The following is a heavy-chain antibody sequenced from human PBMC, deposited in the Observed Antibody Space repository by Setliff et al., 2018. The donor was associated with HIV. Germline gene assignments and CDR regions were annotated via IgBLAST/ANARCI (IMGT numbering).Heavy chain of an antibody. Sequence: ASVKVSCKASGYTFTTYYIHWVRQAPGQGLVWMGIINPSSTSTNYAQRFQGRVTMTRDTSTSTVYMELSSLRSEDTAVYYCARDHMSVGAWVGATSRGLFQHWGQGTLVTVSS. J-gene: IGHJ1*01. CDR3: ARDHMSVGAWVGATSRGLFQH. D-gene: IGHD1-26*01. CDR2: INPSSTST. V-gene: IGHV1-46*01. CDR1: GYTFTTYY.